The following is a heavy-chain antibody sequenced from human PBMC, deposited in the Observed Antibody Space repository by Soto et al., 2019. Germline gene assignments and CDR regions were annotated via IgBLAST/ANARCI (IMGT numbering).Heavy chain of an antibody. J-gene: IGHJ6*02. Sequence: GGSLRLSCAASGFTFSSYGMHWVRQAPGKGLEWVAVISYDGSNKYYADSVKGRFTISRDNSKNTLYLQMNSLRAEDTAVYYCAKLVITVTQIDYGMDVWGQGTTVTVSS. CDR1: GFTFSSYG. CDR2: ISYDGSNK. CDR3: AKLVITVTQIDYGMDV. V-gene: IGHV3-30*18. D-gene: IGHD4-4*01.